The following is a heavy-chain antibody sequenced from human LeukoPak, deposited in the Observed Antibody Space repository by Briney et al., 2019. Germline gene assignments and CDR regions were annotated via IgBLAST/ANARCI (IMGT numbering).Heavy chain of an antibody. V-gene: IGHV3-20*04. CDR2: LNWDGGTT. Sequence: GGSLRLSCAASGFTFGDYGMSWVRQAPGKGLEWVSGLNWDGGTTGHADSVKGRFTISRDNAKNSLYLQMNSLRAEDTALYYCARAQTYGDYRLLLDYWGQGTLDTVSS. CDR1: GFTFGDYG. D-gene: IGHD4-17*01. CDR3: ARAQTYGDYRLLLDY. J-gene: IGHJ4*02.